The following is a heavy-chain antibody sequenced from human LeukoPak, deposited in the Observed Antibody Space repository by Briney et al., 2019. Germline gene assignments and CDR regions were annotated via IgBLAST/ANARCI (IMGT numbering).Heavy chain of an antibody. CDR1: GFTFSSYW. Sequence: GGSLRLSCAASGFTFSSYWMHWVRQAPGKGLEWVPGISWNSGSIGYADSVKGRFTISRDNAKNSLYLQMNSLRAEDMALYYCAKDSIAAAGTRSYYYMDVWGKGTTVTVSS. CDR2: ISWNSGSI. CDR3: AKDSIAAAGTRSYYYMDV. D-gene: IGHD6-13*01. J-gene: IGHJ6*03. V-gene: IGHV3-9*03.